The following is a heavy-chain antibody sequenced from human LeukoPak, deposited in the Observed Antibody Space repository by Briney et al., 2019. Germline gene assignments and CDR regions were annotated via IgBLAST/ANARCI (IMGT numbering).Heavy chain of an antibody. CDR1: GYTFTSDW. J-gene: IGHJ3*02. D-gene: IGHD3-10*01. V-gene: IGHV5-51*01. CDR2: IYPGDSDT. Sequence: GESLKISCKGSGYTFTSDWIGWVRQMPGKGLEWMGIIYPGDSDTRYSPSFQGQVTISADKSISAAYLQWSSLKASDTAMFYCARHYSGTYLTGTFDIWGQGTMVTVSS. CDR3: ARHYSGTYLTGTFDI.